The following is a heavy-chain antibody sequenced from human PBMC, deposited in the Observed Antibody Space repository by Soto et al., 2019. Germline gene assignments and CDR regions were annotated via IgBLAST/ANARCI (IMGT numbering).Heavy chain of an antibody. V-gene: IGHV4-4*02. D-gene: IGHD1-1*01. J-gene: IGHJ5*01. CDR3: ARVRQGCSANNCYFDP. Sequence: PSETLSLTCTLSGGSVRAPDWWNCVRQSPDKGLEWIAEVHISGHSNYNPSLRSRVSVSIDSSKNQFYLNLNSVTAADTAIYYCARVRQGCSANNCYFDPWGQGTQVTVS. CDR1: GGSVRAPDW. CDR2: VHISGHS.